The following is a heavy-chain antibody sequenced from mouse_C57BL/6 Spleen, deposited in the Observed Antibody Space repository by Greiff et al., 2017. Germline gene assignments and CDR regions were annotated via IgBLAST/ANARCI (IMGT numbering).Heavy chain of an antibody. Sequence: VKLVESGAELVKPGASVKISCKASGYAFSSYWMNWVKQRPGKGLEWIGQIYPGDGDTNYNGKFKGKATLTADKSSSTAYMQLSSLTSEDSAVYFCARCDYDAMDYWGQGTSVTVSS. CDR1: GYAFSSYW. V-gene: IGHV1-80*01. CDR2: IYPGDGDT. J-gene: IGHJ4*01. CDR3: ARCDYDAMDY.